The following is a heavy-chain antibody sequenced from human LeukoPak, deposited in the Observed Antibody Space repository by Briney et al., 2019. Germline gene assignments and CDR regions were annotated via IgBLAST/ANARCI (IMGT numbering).Heavy chain of an antibody. J-gene: IGHJ6*03. Sequence: PGGSLRLSCVASGFTFSTYGMSWVRQAPGKGLEWASAISGSGGSTYYADPVKGRFTISRDNSKNTLYLQMNSLRAEDTAVYYCARDFSSSSTVYYYYYMDVWGKGTTVTVSS. CDR2: ISGSGGST. V-gene: IGHV3-23*01. CDR1: GFTFSTYG. CDR3: ARDFSSSSTVYYYYYMDV. D-gene: IGHD6-6*01.